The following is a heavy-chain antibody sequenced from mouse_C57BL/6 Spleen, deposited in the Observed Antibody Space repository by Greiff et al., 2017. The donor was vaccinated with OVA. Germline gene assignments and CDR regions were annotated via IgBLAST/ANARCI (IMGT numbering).Heavy chain of an antibody. CDR3: ARDLYYDYDGYFDV. V-gene: IGHV5-16*01. Sequence: EVQLQESAGGLVQPGSSMKLSCTASGFTFSDYYMAWVRQVPEKGLEWVANINYDGSSTYYLDSLKSRFIISRDNAKNILYLQMSSLKSEDTATYYCARDLYYDYDGYFDVWGTGTTVTVSS. J-gene: IGHJ1*03. D-gene: IGHD2-4*01. CDR2: INYDGSST. CDR1: GFTFSDYY.